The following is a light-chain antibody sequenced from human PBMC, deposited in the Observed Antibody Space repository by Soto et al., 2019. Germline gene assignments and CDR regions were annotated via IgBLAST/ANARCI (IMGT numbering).Light chain of an antibody. CDR2: AAS. J-gene: IGKJ1*01. V-gene: IGKV1-27*01. CDR1: QGISNF. Sequence: DIQMTQSPSSLSASVGDRVTITCRASQGISNFLAWHQQKPGKVPKLLIYAASTLQSGVPSRFSGSGSGTDFNLTITSLQPEDVATYYCQKYNSAPWTFGQGTKVEIK. CDR3: QKYNSAPWT.